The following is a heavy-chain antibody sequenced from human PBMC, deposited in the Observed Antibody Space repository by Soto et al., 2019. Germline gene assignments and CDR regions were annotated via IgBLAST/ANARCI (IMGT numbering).Heavy chain of an antibody. CDR1: GYTFANYG. V-gene: IGHV1-18*01. Sequence: QVRLVQSGPEVKKPGASVRVSCKASGYTFANYGITWVRQTSGQGLEWLGRISGYNINTHYAQKFEDRVTLTTDKSTSTVYMELRSLKSDDTAIYFCAREGRGEPLLYWGQGTLVTVSP. CDR2: ISGYNINT. CDR3: AREGRGEPLLY. D-gene: IGHD1-26*01. J-gene: IGHJ4*02.